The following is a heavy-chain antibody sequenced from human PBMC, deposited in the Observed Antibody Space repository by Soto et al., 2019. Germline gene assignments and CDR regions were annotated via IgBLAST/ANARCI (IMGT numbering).Heavy chain of an antibody. CDR2: IKQDGSEK. CDR1: GFTFSSYW. Sequence: GGSLRLSCAASGFTFSSYWMSWVRQAPGKGLEWVANIKQDGSEKYYVDSVKGRFTISRDNAKNSLYLQMNSLRAEDTAVYYCARDSSQLVVYFYYYYYMDVWGKGTTVTVPS. V-gene: IGHV3-7*01. J-gene: IGHJ6*03. CDR3: ARDSSQLVVYFYYYYYMDV. D-gene: IGHD6-6*01.